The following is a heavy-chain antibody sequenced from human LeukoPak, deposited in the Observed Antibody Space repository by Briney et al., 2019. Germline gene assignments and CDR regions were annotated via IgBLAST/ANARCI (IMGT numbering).Heavy chain of an antibody. V-gene: IGHV1-2*02. J-gene: IGHJ6*03. CDR3: ARDTYYYGSGSPGYYYYMDV. Sequence: ASVKVSCKASGGTFSSYAISWVRQAHGQGLEWMGLINPNSGGTNYAQKFQGRVTMTRDTSISTAYMELSRLRSDDTAVYYCARDTYYYGSGSPGYYYYMDVWGKGTTVTISS. D-gene: IGHD3-10*01. CDR1: GGTFSSYA. CDR2: INPNSGGT.